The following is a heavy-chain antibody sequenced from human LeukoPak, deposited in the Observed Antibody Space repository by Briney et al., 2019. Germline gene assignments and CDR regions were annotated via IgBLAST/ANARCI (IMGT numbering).Heavy chain of an antibody. CDR3: ARLFWNPRYYFDY. V-gene: IGHV4-39*01. CDR2: IYYSGTT. CDR1: AGSISNSDFY. Sequence: PSETLSLTCTVSAGSISNSDFYWGWIRQPPGKGLEWISSIYYSGTTCYNPSLKSRVTISVDTSENQFSLKLTSVTAADTAVYYCARLFWNPRYYFDYWGQGTLVTVSS. J-gene: IGHJ4*02. D-gene: IGHD1-1*01.